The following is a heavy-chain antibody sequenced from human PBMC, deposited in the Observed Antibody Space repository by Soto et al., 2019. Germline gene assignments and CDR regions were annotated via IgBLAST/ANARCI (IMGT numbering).Heavy chain of an antibody. V-gene: IGHV4-4*02. CDR2: IYHSGST. CDR1: GGSISSSNW. Sequence: QVQLQESGPGLVKPSGTLSLTCAVSGGSISSSNWWSWVRQPPGKGLEWIGEIYHSGSTNYNPSLTSRVTISVDKSKNQFSLKLSSVTAADTAVYYCARDRAGITMIVGHFDYWGQGTLVTVSS. CDR3: ARDRAGITMIVGHFDY. D-gene: IGHD3-22*01. J-gene: IGHJ4*02.